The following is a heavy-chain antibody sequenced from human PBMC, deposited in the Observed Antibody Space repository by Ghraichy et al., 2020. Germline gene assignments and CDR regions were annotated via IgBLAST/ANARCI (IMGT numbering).Heavy chain of an antibody. Sequence: SETLSLTCTVSGGSISSSSYYWGWISQPPGKGLEWIGSIYYSGSTYYNPSLKSRVTISVDTSKNQFSLKLSSVTAADTTVYYCAGLGTVYDSSGHPLNWFDPWGQGTLITVS. CDR1: GGSISSSSYY. V-gene: IGHV4-39*01. CDR2: IYYSGST. J-gene: IGHJ5*02. D-gene: IGHD3-22*01. CDR3: AGLGTVYDSSGHPLNWFDP.